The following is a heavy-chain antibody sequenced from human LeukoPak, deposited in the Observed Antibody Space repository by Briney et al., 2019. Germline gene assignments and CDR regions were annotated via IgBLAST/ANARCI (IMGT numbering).Heavy chain of an antibody. D-gene: IGHD6-6*01. CDR2: IIPIIGIA. CDR3: ARDLPTSSPRAENY. CDR1: GGTFSRYT. J-gene: IGHJ4*02. Sequence: ASVKVSCKASGGTFSRYTISWVRQAPGQGLEWMGRIIPIIGIANYAQKFQGRVTITADKSTSTAYMELSSLRSEDTAVYYCARDLPTSSPRAENYWGQGTLVTVSS. V-gene: IGHV1-69*04.